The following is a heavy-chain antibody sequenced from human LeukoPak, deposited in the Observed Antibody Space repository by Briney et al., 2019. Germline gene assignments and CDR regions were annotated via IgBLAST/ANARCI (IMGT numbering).Heavy chain of an antibody. D-gene: IGHD2-15*01. J-gene: IGHJ3*02. CDR2: INSDGSDT. CDR1: GFTFNSYW. Sequence: GGSLRLSCAASGFTFNSYWFHWVLQAPGKGLVWVSRINSDGSDTIYADSVKGRFTISRDNAKSTVYLQMNSLKAEDTAVYYCARGGYHHGFDIWGQGTMVTVSS. V-gene: IGHV3-74*01. CDR3: ARGGYHHGFDI.